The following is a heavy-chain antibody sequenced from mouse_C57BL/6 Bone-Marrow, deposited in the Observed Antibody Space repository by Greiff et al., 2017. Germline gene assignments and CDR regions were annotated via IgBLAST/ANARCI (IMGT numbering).Heavy chain of an antibody. D-gene: IGHD1-1*01. CDR1: GFTFSSYG. Sequence: EVMLVESGGDLVKPGGSLKLSCAASGFTFSSYGMSWVRQTPDKRLEWVATISSGGSYTYYPDSVKGRFTISRDNAKNTLYLQMSSLKSEDTAMXYSARHYYGSRYYFDYWGQGTTLTVSS. CDR2: ISSGGSYT. CDR3: ARHYYGSRYYFDY. V-gene: IGHV5-6*02. J-gene: IGHJ2*01.